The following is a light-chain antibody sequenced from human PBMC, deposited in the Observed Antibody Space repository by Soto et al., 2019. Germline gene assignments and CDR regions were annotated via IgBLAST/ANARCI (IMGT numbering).Light chain of an antibody. Sequence: QSLLTQPPSVSGAPGQRVTISCTGRSSNIGSTYDVQWYQQLPGTAPKLLIHGNTDRPSGVPDRFSGSKSGTSASLAITGLQADDEADYYCQSYDDSLSVHYVFGTGTKVTVL. V-gene: IGLV1-40*01. J-gene: IGLJ1*01. CDR1: SSNIGSTYD. CDR3: QSYDDSLSVHYV. CDR2: GNT.